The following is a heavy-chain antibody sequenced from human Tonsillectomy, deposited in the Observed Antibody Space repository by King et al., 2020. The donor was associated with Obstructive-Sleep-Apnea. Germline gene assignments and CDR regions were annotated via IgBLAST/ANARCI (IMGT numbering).Heavy chain of an antibody. CDR2: IYYSGST. CDR3: ATSPTSLYYYSSGSPNYFDY. V-gene: IGHV4-39*07. D-gene: IGHD3-10*01. J-gene: IGHJ4*02. CDR1: GGSISSSTYY. Sequence: QLQESGPGLVKPSETLSLTCTVSGGSISSSTYYWGWIRQPPGKGLEWIGSIYYSGSTYYNPSLKSRVTISVDTSKNQFSLKLSSVTAADTAVYYCATSPTSLYYYSSGSPNYFDYWGQGTLVTVSS.